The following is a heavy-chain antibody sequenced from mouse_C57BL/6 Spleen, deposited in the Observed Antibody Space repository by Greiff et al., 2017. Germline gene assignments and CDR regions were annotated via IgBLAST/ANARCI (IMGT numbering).Heavy chain of an antibody. CDR1: GYTFTDYE. V-gene: IGHV1-15*01. J-gene: IGHJ2*01. Sequence: VKLQQSGAELVRPGASVTLSCKASGYTFTDYEMHWVKQTPVHGLEWIGAIDPETGGTAYNQKFKGKAILTADKSSSTAYMELRSLTSEDSAVYYCTRWDTTVVPDYWGQGTTLTVSS. CDR2: IDPETGGT. D-gene: IGHD1-1*01. CDR3: TRWDTTVVPDY.